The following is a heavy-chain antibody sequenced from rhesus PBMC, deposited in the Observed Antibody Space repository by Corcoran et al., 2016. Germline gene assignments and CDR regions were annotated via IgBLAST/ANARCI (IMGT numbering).Heavy chain of an antibody. J-gene: IGHJ4*01. D-gene: IGHD1-44*02. CDR3: ARGLGEFDY. V-gene: IGHV4-169*01. CDR2: IYGSGSST. Sequence: QLQLQESGPGLVKPSETLSLPCAVSGGSISSSYWSWIRQAPGKGLEWIGYIYGSGSSTNYNPSLKSRVTLSVDTSKNQFFLKLSSMTAADTAVYYCARGLGEFDYWGQGVLVTVSS. CDR1: GGSISSSY.